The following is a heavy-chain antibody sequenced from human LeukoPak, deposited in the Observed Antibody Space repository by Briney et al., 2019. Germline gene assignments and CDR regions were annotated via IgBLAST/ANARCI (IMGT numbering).Heavy chain of an antibody. D-gene: IGHD4-17*01. Sequence: PGGSLRLSCAASGFTFSSYAMSWVRQAPGKGLEWVSAISGSGGSTYYADSVKGRFTISRDNSKNTLYLQMNSLRAEDTAVYYCAREVPDDYGDAGGWFDPWGQGTLVTVSS. CDR2: ISGSGGST. J-gene: IGHJ5*02. CDR3: AREVPDDYGDAGGWFDP. V-gene: IGHV3-23*01. CDR1: GFTFSSYA.